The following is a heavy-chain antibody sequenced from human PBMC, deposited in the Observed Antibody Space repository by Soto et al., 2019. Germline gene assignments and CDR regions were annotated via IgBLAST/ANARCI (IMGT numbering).Heavy chain of an antibody. CDR1: GFTFSSYA. CDR2: ISGSGGST. J-gene: IGHJ5*02. V-gene: IGHV3-23*01. D-gene: IGHD2-2*02. Sequence: GGSLRLSCAASGFTFSSYAMSWVRQAPGKGLEWVSAISGSGGSTYYADSVKGRFTISRDNSKNTLYLQMNSLRAEDTAVYYCAQLKLPAAIRNWFDPWGQGTLVTVSS. CDR3: AQLKLPAAIRNWFDP.